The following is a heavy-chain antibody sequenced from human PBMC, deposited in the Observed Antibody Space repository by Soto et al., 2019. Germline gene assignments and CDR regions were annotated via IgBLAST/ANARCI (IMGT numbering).Heavy chain of an antibody. D-gene: IGHD7-27*01. CDR2: INPNSGGT. J-gene: IGHJ6*02. Sequence: GASVKVSCKASGYTFTGYYMHWVRQAPGQGLEWMGWINPNSGGTNYAQKFQGRVTMTRDTSISTAYMELSRLRSDDTAVYYCARVVDSWGGTYYYYYYGMDVWGQGTTVTVSS. CDR3: ARVVDSWGGTYYYYYYGMDV. CDR1: GYTFTGYY. V-gene: IGHV1-2*02.